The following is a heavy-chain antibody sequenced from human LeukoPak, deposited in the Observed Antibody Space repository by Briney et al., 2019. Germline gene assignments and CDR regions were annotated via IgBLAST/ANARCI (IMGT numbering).Heavy chain of an antibody. V-gene: IGHV3-7*01. J-gene: IGHJ4*02. Sequence: PGGSLRLSCAASGFSFGSYWMNWVRQAPGKGLEWVANIKEDGSEKYYVDSVKGRFTISRDSAKNALYLQMNSLRAEDTAAYYCARLGLGGYSYSLDYWGQGTLVTVSS. CDR3: ARLGLGGYSYSLDY. D-gene: IGHD2-21*01. CDR2: IKEDGSEK. CDR1: GFSFGSYW.